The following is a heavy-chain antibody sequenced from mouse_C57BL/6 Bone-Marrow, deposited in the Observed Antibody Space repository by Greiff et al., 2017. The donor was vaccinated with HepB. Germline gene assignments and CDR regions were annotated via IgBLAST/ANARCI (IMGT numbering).Heavy chain of an antibody. Sequence: QVRLQQSGAELAKPGASVKLSCKASGYTFTSYWMHWVKQRPGQGLEWIGYINPSSGYTKYNQKFKDKAKLTADKSSSTAYMQLSSLTYEESAVYYCARCYDQRGNYYAMDYWGQGTSVTVSS. CDR3: ARCYDQRGNYYAMDY. CDR2: INPSSGYT. J-gene: IGHJ4*01. CDR1: GYTFTSYW. V-gene: IGHV1-7*01. D-gene: IGHD2-3*01.